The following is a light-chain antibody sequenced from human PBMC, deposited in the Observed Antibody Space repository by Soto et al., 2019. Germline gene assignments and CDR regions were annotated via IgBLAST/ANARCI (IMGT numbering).Light chain of an antibody. CDR1: QRLSKS. V-gene: IGKV3-11*01. Sequence: EIVLTQSPGTLSLSPWERASLSCRASQRLSKSLVWYQQTPGPAPRLLIDGAYNRATGIPARFSGSGSGTDFPLTISSLEHEDFAVYFCQQRSSSPLTFGGGTKGDIK. CDR3: QQRSSSPLT. J-gene: IGKJ4*02. CDR2: GAY.